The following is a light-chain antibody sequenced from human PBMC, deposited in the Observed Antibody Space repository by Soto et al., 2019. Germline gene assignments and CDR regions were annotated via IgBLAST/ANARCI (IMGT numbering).Light chain of an antibody. CDR2: XAS. V-gene: IGKV3-15*01. Sequence: EIVLTQSPATLSLSPGERATLSCRASQSVSSYLAWYQQKPGQAPKLXXXXASXRATGIPARFSGSGSGTEFTLTISSLQSEDFAVYYCQQYNNWPPVTFGQGTEV. CDR3: QQYNNWPPVT. J-gene: IGKJ1*01. CDR1: QSVSSY.